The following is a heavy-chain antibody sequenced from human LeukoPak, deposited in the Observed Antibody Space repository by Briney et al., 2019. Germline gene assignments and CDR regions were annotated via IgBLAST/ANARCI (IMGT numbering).Heavy chain of an antibody. V-gene: IGHV3-30*09. CDR1: GFTFSSYA. CDR2: ISYDGSNK. CDR3: ARDRSGTTLPHY. Sequence: GGSLRLSCAASGFTFSSYAMHWVRQAPGKGLEGVAVISYDGSNKYYADSVKGRFAISRDNSKNTLYLQMNSLRAEDTAVYYCARDRSGTTLPHYWGQGTLVTVSS. J-gene: IGHJ4*02. D-gene: IGHD1-7*01.